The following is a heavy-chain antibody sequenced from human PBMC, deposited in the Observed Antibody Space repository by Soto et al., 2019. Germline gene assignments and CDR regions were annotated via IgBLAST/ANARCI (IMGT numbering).Heavy chain of an antibody. CDR1: GFTLDDFA. CDR3: VKDRTWELIMYYLDH. V-gene: IGHV3-9*01. J-gene: IGHJ4*02. Sequence: EVQLVESGGDLVQPGRSLRLSCAASGFTLDDFALHWVRQVPGKGLEWVSGISWNSGGIRYADSVKGRFTISRDNAKKSLYLQMDSLKSEDSALYYCVKDRTWELIMYYLDHWGQGTLVTVSS. CDR2: ISWNSGGI. D-gene: IGHD3-10*01.